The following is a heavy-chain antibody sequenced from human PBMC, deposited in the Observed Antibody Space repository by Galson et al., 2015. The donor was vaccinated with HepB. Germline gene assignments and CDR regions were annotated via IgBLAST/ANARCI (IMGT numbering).Heavy chain of an antibody. D-gene: IGHD6-6*01. CDR1: GYTFTSYA. V-gene: IGHV1-3*01. CDR2: INAGNGNT. Sequence: SVKVSCKASGYTFTSYAMHWVRQAPGQRLEWMGWINAGNGNTRSSQKFQGRVTITRDTSATTAYMELTSLRSEDTAVYYCARGSMAPRYYYYGMDVWGQGTTVTVSS. CDR3: ARGSMAPRYYYYGMDV. J-gene: IGHJ6*02.